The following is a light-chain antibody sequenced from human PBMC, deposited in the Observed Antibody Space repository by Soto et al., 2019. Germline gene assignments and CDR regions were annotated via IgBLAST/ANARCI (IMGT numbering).Light chain of an antibody. CDR2: GNS. CDR3: QSYDSSLSGPRV. V-gene: IGLV1-40*01. CDR1: SSNIGAGYD. Sequence: QSVLTQPPSVSGAPGQRVTISCTGSSSNIGAGYDVHWYQQLPGTAPKLLIYGNSNRPSGVPDRFSGSKSGTSASLASTGLQAEDDADYYCQSYDSSLSGPRVFGGGTKLTVL. J-gene: IGLJ2*01.